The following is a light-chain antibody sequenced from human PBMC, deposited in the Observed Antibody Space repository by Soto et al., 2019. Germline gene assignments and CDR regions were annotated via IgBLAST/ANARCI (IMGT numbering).Light chain of an antibody. J-gene: IGKJ2*01. CDR2: GAS. V-gene: IGKV3-20*01. CDR1: QRVSSSY. CDR3: QQYGSSPYT. Sequence: EIVLTQSPGTLSLSPGERATLSCRASQRVSSSYLAWYQQKPGQAPRLLIYGASSRATGIPDRFSGSGSGTDFTITIIRLEPEDFAVYYCQQYGSSPYTFGQGTKLEIK.